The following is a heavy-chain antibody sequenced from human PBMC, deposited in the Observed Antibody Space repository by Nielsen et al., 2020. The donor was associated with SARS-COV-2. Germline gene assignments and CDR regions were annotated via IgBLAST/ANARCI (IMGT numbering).Heavy chain of an antibody. V-gene: IGHV3-48*01. CDR1: GLTFSSYR. Sequence: GESLKTSGEASGLTFSSYRMNWVRQAPGKGLEWVSYISSSSSTIYYADSVKGRFTISRDNAKNSLYLQMNSLRAEDTAVYYCARSPGSGYYYYYYYMDVWGKGTTVTVSS. D-gene: IGHD3-3*01. J-gene: IGHJ6*03. CDR2: ISSSSSTI. CDR3: ARSPGSGYYYYYYYMDV.